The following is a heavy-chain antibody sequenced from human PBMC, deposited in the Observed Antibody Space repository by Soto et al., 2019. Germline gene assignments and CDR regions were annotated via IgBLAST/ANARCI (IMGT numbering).Heavy chain of an antibody. J-gene: IGHJ4*02. CDR3: ARGPKRSEIIDF. V-gene: IGHV3-53*01. Sequence: GXSLRLSCAASGFSVGQYYMNWVDQAPGKGLEWVSVFYSGGGATTYYADSVKGRFTVSRDDSKNTVYLQMNSMRVEDTAVYYCARGPKRSEIIDFWGQGTLVTVSS. CDR2: FYSGGGATT. CDR1: GFSVGQYY.